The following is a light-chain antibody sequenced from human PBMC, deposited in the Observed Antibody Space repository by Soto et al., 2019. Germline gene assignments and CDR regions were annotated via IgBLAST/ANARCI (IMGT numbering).Light chain of an antibody. CDR1: QSVSSNY. CDR2: GAP. J-gene: IGKJ1*01. Sequence: EIALTQSPGALALSPGESGTCSCRASQSVSSNYLAWYQQKPGQAPRLLIYGAPKRATGIPDRFSGSGSGPDFTLTIRRMEPEDFAVYCCQQYGSSPRTFGQGTKVDIK. CDR3: QQYGSSPRT. V-gene: IGKV3-20*01.